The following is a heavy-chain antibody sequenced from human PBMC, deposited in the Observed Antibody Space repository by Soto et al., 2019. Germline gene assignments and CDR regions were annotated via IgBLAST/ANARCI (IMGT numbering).Heavy chain of an antibody. D-gene: IGHD1-26*01. CDR3: ARGLRIVGATNGFDP. Sequence: SETLSLTCTVSGGSISSYYWCWIRQPPGKGLEWIGYIYYSGSTNYNPSLKSRVTISVDTSKNQFSLKLSSVTAADTAVYYCARGLRIVGATNGFDPWGQGTLVTVSS. CDR1: GGSISSYY. V-gene: IGHV4-59*01. CDR2: IYYSGST. J-gene: IGHJ5*02.